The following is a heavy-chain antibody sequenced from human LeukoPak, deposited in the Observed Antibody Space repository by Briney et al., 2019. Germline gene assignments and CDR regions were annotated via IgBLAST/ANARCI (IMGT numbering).Heavy chain of an antibody. CDR3: AKDLSSGTGRAFDY. CDR2: ISGSGGST. CDR1: GFTFSSSG. Sequence: GGCLRLACAVSGFTFSSSGVGWVRQAPGKGLEWVSAISGSGGSTYYADAEKGRFPISRDNTKNTLYLQMNSLRAEETAVYYCAKDLSSGTGRAFDYWGQGTLVTVSS. J-gene: IGHJ4*02. V-gene: IGHV3-23*01. D-gene: IGHD3/OR15-3a*01.